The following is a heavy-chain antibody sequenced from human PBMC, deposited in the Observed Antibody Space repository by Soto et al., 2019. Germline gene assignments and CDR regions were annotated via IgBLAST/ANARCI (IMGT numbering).Heavy chain of an antibody. D-gene: IGHD1-1*01. CDR3: ARDYPGNGMEF. V-gene: IGHV3-74*03. J-gene: IGHJ4*02. CDR1: GFTFNNYW. Sequence: EVQLVESGGGLVQPGGSLRLSCAASGFTFNNYWMHWVRQAPGKGLMWVSHIEGDGFRTTYADSVRDRFTISRDNAKNALYLQMHSQRAEDTAVYFWARDYPGNGMEFWGRGTLVTVSS. CDR2: IEGDGFRT.